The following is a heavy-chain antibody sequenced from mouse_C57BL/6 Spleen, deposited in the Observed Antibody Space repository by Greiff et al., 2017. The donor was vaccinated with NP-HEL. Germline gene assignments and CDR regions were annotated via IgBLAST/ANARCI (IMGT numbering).Heavy chain of an antibody. CDR2: IDPSDSYT. J-gene: IGHJ2*01. CDR3: ARGRGPFDY. V-gene: IGHV1-69*01. Sequence: VKLQQPGAELVMPGASVKLSCKASGYTFTSYWMHWVKQRPGQGLEWIGEIDPSDSYTNYNQKFKGKSTLTVDKSSSTAYMQLSSLTSEDSAVYYCARGRGPFDYWGQGTTLTVSS. CDR1: GYTFTSYW. D-gene: IGHD3-3*01.